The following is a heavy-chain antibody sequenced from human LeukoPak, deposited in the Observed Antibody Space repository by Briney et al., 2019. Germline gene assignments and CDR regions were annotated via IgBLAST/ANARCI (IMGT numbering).Heavy chain of an antibody. CDR1: GFTFSTYS. V-gene: IGHV3-21*01. CDR2: ISSDSNYI. CDR3: ARVAFGLYVMDV. D-gene: IGHD3-16*01. Sequence: GGSLRLSCAASGFTFSTYSMNWVRQAPGKGXEWVSSISSDSNYIYYADSLKGRFTISRDNTKNSLYLQMFSLRAEDTAVYYCARVAFGLYVMDVWGQGTTVTVSS. J-gene: IGHJ6*02.